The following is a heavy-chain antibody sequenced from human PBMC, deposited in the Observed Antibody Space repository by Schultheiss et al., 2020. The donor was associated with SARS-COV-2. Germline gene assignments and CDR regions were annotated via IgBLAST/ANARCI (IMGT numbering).Heavy chain of an antibody. CDR1: GGSISSYY. J-gene: IGHJ6*02. CDR3: ARGTGGGMDV. Sequence: SQTLSLTCTVSGGSISSYYWSWIRQPPGKGLEWIGEINHSGSTNYNPSLKSRVTISVDTSKNQFSLKLNSMTAADTAVYYCARGTGGGMDVWGQGTTVTVSS. CDR2: INHSGST. V-gene: IGHV4-34*01. D-gene: IGHD3-16*01.